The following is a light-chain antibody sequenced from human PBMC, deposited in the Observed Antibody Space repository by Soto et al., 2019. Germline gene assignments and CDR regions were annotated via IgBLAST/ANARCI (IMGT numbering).Light chain of an antibody. Sequence: QAVVTQPPSASGTPGQRVTISCSGSTSNIGRNSVFWYQHFPGTAPKLLIYDNDRFSISRSGTSASLAIGGLRSEDEADYYCASWDDSLTSVVFGGGTQLTVL. CDR3: ASWDDSLTSVV. CDR1: TSNIGRNS. J-gene: IGLJ3*02. V-gene: IGLV1-47*01.